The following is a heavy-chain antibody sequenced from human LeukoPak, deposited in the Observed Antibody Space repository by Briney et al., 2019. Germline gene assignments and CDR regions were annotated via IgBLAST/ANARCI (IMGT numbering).Heavy chain of an antibody. J-gene: IGHJ3*02. Sequence: ASVKVSCKASGYTFTRYGISWVRQAPGHGSEWMGGISAYNVNTNYAQKLQGRVTMNTDTSTSTAYMEPRSLRCDDTAVDYFATEKSPLRFGELPLYGLADAFDIWGQGTMVTVSS. CDR3: ATEKSPLRFGELPLYGLADAFDI. V-gene: IGHV1-18*01. CDR1: GYTFTRYG. D-gene: IGHD3-10*01. CDR2: ISAYNVNT.